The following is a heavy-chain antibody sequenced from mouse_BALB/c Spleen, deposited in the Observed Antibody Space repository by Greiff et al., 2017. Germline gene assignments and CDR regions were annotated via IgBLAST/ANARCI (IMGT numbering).Heavy chain of an antibody. CDR1: GFNIKDTY. Sequence: EVKLMESGAELVKPGASVKLSCTASGFNIKDTYMHWVKQRPEQGLEWIGRIDPANGNTKYDPKFQGKATITADTSSNTAYLQLSSLTSEDTAVYYCADLYGNYGLYYAMDYWGQGTSVTVSS. D-gene: IGHD2-10*02. CDR2: IDPANGNT. J-gene: IGHJ4*01. CDR3: ADLYGNYGLYYAMDY. V-gene: IGHV14-3*02.